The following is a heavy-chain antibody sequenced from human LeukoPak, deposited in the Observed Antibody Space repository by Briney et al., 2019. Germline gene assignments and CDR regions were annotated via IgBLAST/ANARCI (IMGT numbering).Heavy chain of an antibody. CDR1: GFTFSSYE. CDR2: ISSSGSTI. CDR3: ARGTSYYFDY. V-gene: IGHV3-48*03. J-gene: IGHJ4*02. Sequence: EGSLRLSCAASGFTFSSYEMNWVRQAPGKGLEWVSYISSSGSTIYYADSVKGRFTISRDNAKNSLYLQMNSLRAEDTAVYYRARGTSYYFDYWGQGTLVTVSS.